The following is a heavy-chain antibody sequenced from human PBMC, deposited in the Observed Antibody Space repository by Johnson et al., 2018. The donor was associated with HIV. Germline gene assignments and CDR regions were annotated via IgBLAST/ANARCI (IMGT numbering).Heavy chain of an antibody. Sequence: QVQLVESGGGVVQPGRSLRLSCAASGFTFSSYGMHWVRQAPGKGLEWVANIKQDGSEEYYVDSVKGRFTISRDNSKNTLYLQMNSLRAEDTAVYFCAKDLGIVGAVHRTFDIWGQGAMVTVSS. V-gene: IGHV3-33*06. CDR3: AKDLGIVGAVHRTFDI. CDR2: IKQDGSEE. J-gene: IGHJ3*02. D-gene: IGHD1-26*01. CDR1: GFTFSSYG.